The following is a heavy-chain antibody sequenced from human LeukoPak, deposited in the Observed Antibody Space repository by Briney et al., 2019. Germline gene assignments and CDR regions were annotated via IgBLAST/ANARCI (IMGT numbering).Heavy chain of an antibody. Sequence: GGSLRLSCAASGFTFSSYAMSWVRQAPGKGLEWVSGISGSGCSTYYADSVKGRFTISRDNSKNTLYLQMNSLRAEDTAVYYCAKDGMGARPFDYWGQGTLVTVSS. V-gene: IGHV3-23*01. CDR1: GFTFSSYA. CDR3: AKDGMGARPFDY. D-gene: IGHD1-26*01. CDR2: ISGSGCST. J-gene: IGHJ4*02.